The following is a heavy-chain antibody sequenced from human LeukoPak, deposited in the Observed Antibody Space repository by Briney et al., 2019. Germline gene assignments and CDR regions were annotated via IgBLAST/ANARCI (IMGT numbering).Heavy chain of an antibody. CDR1: GFTFSSYW. J-gene: IGHJ3*02. CDR3: ARESYLSSPSVFDI. V-gene: IGHV3-74*01. Sequence: QSGGSLRLSCAASGFTFSSYWMHWVRQAPGKGLVWVSRINSDGSSTSYADSVKGRFTISRDNAKNSLYLQMNSLRAEDTAVYYCARESYLSSPSVFDIWGQGTMVTVSS. CDR2: INSDGSST.